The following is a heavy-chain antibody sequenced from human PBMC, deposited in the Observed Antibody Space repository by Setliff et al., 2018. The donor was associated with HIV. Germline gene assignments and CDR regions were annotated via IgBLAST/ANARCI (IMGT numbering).Heavy chain of an antibody. V-gene: IGHV3-21*04. Sequence: PGGSLRLSCAASGFTFSGYSMNWVRQAPGKGLEWVSSISSNSGEIFYAESLKGRFTISRDNPKNSLYLQMNSLRAEDTAIYYCASSRPPDDSSGFLDHWGQGTLVTVSS. J-gene: IGHJ4*02. CDR2: ISSNSGEI. D-gene: IGHD3-22*01. CDR3: ASSRPPDDSSGFLDH. CDR1: GFTFSGYS.